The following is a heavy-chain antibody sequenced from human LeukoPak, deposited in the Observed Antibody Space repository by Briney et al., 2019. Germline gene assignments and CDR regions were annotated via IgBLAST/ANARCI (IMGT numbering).Heavy chain of an antibody. Sequence: SETLSLTCSVSGGSITNYYWAWIRQPAGKGLEWIGRVDGRGITYYNPSLRGRLTMSLDTSNNQFSLKLISVTAADTAVYYCARYSSTWPYWYLDLWGRGTLVTVSS. V-gene: IGHV4-4*07. CDR1: GGSITNYY. CDR2: VDGRGIT. J-gene: IGHJ2*01. D-gene: IGHD6-13*01. CDR3: ARYSSTWPYWYLDL.